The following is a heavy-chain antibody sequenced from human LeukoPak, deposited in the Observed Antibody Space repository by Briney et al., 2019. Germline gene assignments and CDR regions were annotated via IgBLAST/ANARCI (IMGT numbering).Heavy chain of an antibody. Sequence: GRSLRLSCAASGFTFSSYGMHWVRQAPGKGLEWVAVISFDGSNEYYADSVKGRFTISRDNSKNTLYLQMNSLRAEDTAVYYCAKDLPPHHYDFWGGPTDYWGQGTLVTVSS. CDR3: AKDLPPHHYDFWGGPTDY. CDR1: GFTFSSYG. CDR2: ISFDGSNE. V-gene: IGHV3-30*18. J-gene: IGHJ4*02. D-gene: IGHD3-3*01.